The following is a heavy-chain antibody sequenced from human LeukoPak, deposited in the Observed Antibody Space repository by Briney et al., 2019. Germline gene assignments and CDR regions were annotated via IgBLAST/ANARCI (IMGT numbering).Heavy chain of an antibody. Sequence: GGSLRLSGAASGFTVSSNYMSWVRQAPGKGLEWVSVIYSGGSTYYADSVKGRFTISRDNSKNTLYLQMNSLRAEDTAVYYCARTILTVAATEDYWGQGTLVTVSS. CDR2: IYSGGST. J-gene: IGHJ4*02. V-gene: IGHV3-66*01. CDR1: GFTVSSNY. D-gene: IGHD2-15*01. CDR3: ARTILTVAATEDY.